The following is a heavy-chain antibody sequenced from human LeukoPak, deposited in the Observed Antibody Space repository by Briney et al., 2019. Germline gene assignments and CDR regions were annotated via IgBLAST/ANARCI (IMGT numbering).Heavy chain of an antibody. Sequence: GGSLRLSCAASGFTFSSYAMHRVRQAPGKGLEWVAVISYDGSNKYYADSVKGRFTISRDNSKNTLYLQMNSLRAEDTAVYYCAKDDNDYGDYYYFDYWGQGTLVTVSS. V-gene: IGHV3-30-3*01. CDR3: AKDDNDYGDYYYFDY. D-gene: IGHD4-17*01. J-gene: IGHJ4*02. CDR2: ISYDGSNK. CDR1: GFTFSSYA.